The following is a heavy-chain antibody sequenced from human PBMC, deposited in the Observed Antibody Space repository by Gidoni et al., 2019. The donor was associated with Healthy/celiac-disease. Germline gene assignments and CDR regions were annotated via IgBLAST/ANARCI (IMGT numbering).Heavy chain of an antibody. D-gene: IGHD5-18*01. CDR2: IYYSGST. CDR3: ARGYSYGLFDY. J-gene: IGHJ4*02. Sequence: PGLVKPSQTLSLTCTVSGGSISRGGYYWSWIRQHPGKGLEWIGYIYYSGSTYYNPSLTSRVTISVDTSKNQFSLKLSSVTAADTAVYYCARGYSYGLFDYWGQGTLVTVSS. CDR1: GGSISRGGYY. V-gene: IGHV4-31*03.